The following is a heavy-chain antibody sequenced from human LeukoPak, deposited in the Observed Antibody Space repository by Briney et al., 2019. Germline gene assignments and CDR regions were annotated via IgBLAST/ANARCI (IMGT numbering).Heavy chain of an antibody. J-gene: IGHJ4*02. CDR1: GITFSGSG. D-gene: IGHD6-19*01. Sequence: GGSLRLSCAASGITFSGSGMSWVRQAPGKGLEWVSTISGSGSNTHYADSVKGRFTISRDNYKDTLYLQLNSLRAEDTAVYYCVKDQREAYSSGWSRDFDYWGQGTLVTVSS. CDR2: ISGSGSNT. V-gene: IGHV3-23*01. CDR3: VKDQREAYSSGWSRDFDY.